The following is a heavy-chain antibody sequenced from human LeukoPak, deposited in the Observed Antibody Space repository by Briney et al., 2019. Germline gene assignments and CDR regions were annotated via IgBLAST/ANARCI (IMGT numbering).Heavy chain of an antibody. V-gene: IGHV4-4*07. Sequence: SETLSLTCAVSGYSISSGYYWGWIRQPAGKGLEWIGRIYTSGSTNYNPSLKSRVTMSVDTSKNQFSLKLSSVTAADTAVYYCARAWGRWLQLRWYAFDIWGQGTMVTVSS. J-gene: IGHJ3*02. D-gene: IGHD5-24*01. CDR1: GYSISSGYY. CDR2: IYTSGST. CDR3: ARAWGRWLQLRWYAFDI.